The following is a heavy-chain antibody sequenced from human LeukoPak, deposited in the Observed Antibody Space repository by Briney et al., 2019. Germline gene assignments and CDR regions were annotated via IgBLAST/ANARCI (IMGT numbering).Heavy chain of an antibody. D-gene: IGHD6-19*01. CDR2: ISSSSTYI. J-gene: IGHJ4*02. Sequence: GGSLRLSCAASGFSFNTYSMNWVRQAPGKGLEWVSSISSSSTYIYFADSVKGRFTVSRDNSKNTLYLQMNSLRAEDTAVYYCAREVAGTLYFDYWGQGTLVTVSS. CDR1: GFSFNTYS. V-gene: IGHV3-21*01. CDR3: AREVAGTLYFDY.